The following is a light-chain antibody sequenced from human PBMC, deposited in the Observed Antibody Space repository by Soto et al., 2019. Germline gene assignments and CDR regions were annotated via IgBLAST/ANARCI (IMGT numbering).Light chain of an antibody. V-gene: IGKV1-39*01. CDR1: QSISRY. J-gene: IGKJ2*01. CDR3: QQLNSHPRT. Sequence: DIQMTQSPSSLSASVGDRVTITCRASQSISRYLNWYQHRPGQAPKLLINAASNLRSGVPSRFSGSGSGTDFTLTITSLQPEDFATYYCQQLNSHPRTFGQGTKLEIK. CDR2: AAS.